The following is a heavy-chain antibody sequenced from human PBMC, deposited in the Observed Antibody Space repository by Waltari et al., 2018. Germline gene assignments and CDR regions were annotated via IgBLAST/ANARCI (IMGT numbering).Heavy chain of an antibody. CDR3: ATYQSGTMLDH. J-gene: IGHJ4*02. CDR2: DLYGGAT. Sequence: QLQLQESGPGLVKPSETLSLTCTVSGGSITSGGLYWGWIRQPPGKGLEWIGSDLYGGATPSNPSLKGRPTMSADTSKNQFAFKLSSVTALDTAVYYCATYQSGTMLDHGGQGTLVTVSS. CDR1: GGSITSGGLY. V-gene: IGHV4-39*01. D-gene: IGHD2-2*01.